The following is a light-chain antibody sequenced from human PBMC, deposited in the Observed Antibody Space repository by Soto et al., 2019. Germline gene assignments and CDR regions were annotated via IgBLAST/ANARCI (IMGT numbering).Light chain of an antibody. CDR2: DVS. Sequence: QSVLTQPASVSGSPGQSITISCTGTSSDVGGYNYVSWYQQHPGKAPKLMIYDVSNRPSGVSNRFSGSKSGNTASLTISGLQAEDEADYYCSSYTSSSTPEWVFVTGTKVTV. J-gene: IGLJ1*01. CDR1: SSDVGGYNY. V-gene: IGLV2-14*01. CDR3: SSYTSSSTPEWV.